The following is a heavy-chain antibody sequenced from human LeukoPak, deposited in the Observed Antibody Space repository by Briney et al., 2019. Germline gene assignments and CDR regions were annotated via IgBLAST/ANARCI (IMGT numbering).Heavy chain of an antibody. CDR1: GFTFSDKW. J-gene: IGHJ5*02. CDR2: IKKDGSQK. Sequence: PGGSLRLSCVGSGFTFSDKWMSWVRQAPGKGPEWVASIKKDGSQKYYVDSVKGRFTISRDNAQNSLYLQMSSLRVEDTAIYSCARVGWELLNLHFDPWGQGTPVTVSS. CDR3: ARVGWELLNLHFDP. V-gene: IGHV3-7*03. D-gene: IGHD1-26*01.